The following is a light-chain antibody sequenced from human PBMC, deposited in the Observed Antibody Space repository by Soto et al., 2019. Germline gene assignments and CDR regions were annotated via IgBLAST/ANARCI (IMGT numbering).Light chain of an antibody. J-gene: IGKJ3*01. CDR1: QSVSPY. CDR2: GAS. Sequence: GVTRWARGVSLSTGGRASLSCRASQSVSPYLAWYQQKPGQAPRLLIYGASTRAIGIPDRFSGSGSGTDLTLPLSRLAHEDSAVYSCKHPVSPPLNFAAGTKVDIK. CDR3: KHPVSPPLN. V-gene: IGKV3-20*01.